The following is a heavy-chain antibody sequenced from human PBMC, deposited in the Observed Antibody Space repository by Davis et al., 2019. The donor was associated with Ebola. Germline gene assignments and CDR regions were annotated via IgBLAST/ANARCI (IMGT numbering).Heavy chain of an antibody. J-gene: IGHJ3*02. D-gene: IGHD4-17*01. V-gene: IGHV3-64*02. CDR1: GFTFSSYA. CDR2: ISSNGGST. Sequence: PGGSLRLSCAASGFTFSSYAMHWVRQAPGKGLEYVSAISSNGGSTYYADSVKGRFTISRDNSKNTLYLQMGSLRAEDMAVYYCAREKSATVTFDAFDIWGQGTMVTVSS. CDR3: AREKSATVTFDAFDI.